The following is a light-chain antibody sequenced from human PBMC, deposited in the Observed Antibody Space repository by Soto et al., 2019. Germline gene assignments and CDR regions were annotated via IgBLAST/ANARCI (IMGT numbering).Light chain of an antibody. J-gene: IGKJ3*01. CDR3: QKYDSAPFT. CDR2: AAS. CDR1: HVINNH. Sequence: DIVMTQSPSSLSASVGDRVTITCRASHVINNHLAWYQQKPGKVPELLVYAASTLQSGVPSRFGGRGSGTEFTLTISSLQPADFATYYCQKYDSAPFTFGPGTKV. V-gene: IGKV1-27*01.